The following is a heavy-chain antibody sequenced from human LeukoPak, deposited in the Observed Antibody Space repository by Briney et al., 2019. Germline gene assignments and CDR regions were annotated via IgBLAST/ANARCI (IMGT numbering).Heavy chain of an antibody. CDR2: IYASGST. CDR3: ARYAIPVTTNNDVYAFDV. CDR1: GCSISSHY. V-gene: IGHV4-4*07. D-gene: IGHD1-7*01. J-gene: IGHJ3*01. Sequence: SETLSLTCTVSGCSISSHYWNWIRQPVGKGLEWIGRIYASGSTNYNPSLKSRVTLSVETSKNQLSLKLSSVTAADTAVYYCARYAIPVTTNNDVYAFDVWGQGTMVTVSS.